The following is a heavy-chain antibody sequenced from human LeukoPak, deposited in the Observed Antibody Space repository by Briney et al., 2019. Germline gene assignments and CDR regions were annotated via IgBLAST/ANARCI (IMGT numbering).Heavy chain of an antibody. V-gene: IGHV3-15*01. D-gene: IGHD1-26*01. Sequence: GGSLRLSCAASGFTLSNAYMSWVRQAPGKGMEWVGRIKNKTNGGTTDYAAPVKGRFTISRDDSKNTLYLQMNSLKTQDTAVYYCTTTIVGVTTWFDPWGQGTLVTVSS. CDR1: GFTLSNAY. CDR2: IKNKTNGGTT. J-gene: IGHJ5*02. CDR3: TTTIVGVTTWFDP.